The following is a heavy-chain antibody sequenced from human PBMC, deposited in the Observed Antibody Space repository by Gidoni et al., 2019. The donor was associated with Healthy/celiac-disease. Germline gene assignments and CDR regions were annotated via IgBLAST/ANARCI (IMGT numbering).Heavy chain of an antibody. Sequence: EVQLMESGGGLVKPGGSLRLTCAASGFTFSNAWMSWVRQAPGKGLEWVGRIKSKTDGWTTDYAATVKGRFTISRDDSKNTLYLQMNSLKTEDTAVYYCTTDPLFVAADPARGFVCYWGQGTLVTVSS. D-gene: IGHD6-13*01. J-gene: IGHJ4*02. CDR3: TTDPLFVAADPARGFVCY. CDR1: GFTFSNAW. CDR2: IKSKTDGWTT. V-gene: IGHV3-15*01.